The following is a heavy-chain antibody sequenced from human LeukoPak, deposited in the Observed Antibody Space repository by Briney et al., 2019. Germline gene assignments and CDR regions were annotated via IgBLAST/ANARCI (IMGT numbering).Heavy chain of an antibody. Sequence: GGSLRLSCAASGFTFSSYEMNWVRQAPGKGLEWVSYISSSGSTIYYADSVKGRFTISRDNAKNSLYLQMNSLRAEDTAGYYCARASSWSAFDIWGQGTMVTVSS. CDR2: ISSSGSTI. CDR3: ARASSWSAFDI. J-gene: IGHJ3*02. V-gene: IGHV3-48*03. D-gene: IGHD6-13*01. CDR1: GFTFSSYE.